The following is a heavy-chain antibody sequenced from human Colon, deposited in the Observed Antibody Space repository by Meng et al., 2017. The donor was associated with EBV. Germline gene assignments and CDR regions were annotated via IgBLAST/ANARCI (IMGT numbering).Heavy chain of an antibody. V-gene: IGHV6-1*01. CDR2: TYYRSKWYN. Sequence: QDQLQQSGSGLVQPSPSLSLTCSIPGDGVSSNSAAWTWSRQSPSRGLEWLGRTYYRSKWYNDYAVSVKSRITINPDTSKNQFSLQLNSVTPEDTAVYYCARVAVGISSFDYWGQGTLVTVSS. J-gene: IGHJ4*02. CDR3: ARVAVGISSFDY. CDR1: GDGVSSNSAA. D-gene: IGHD1-26*01.